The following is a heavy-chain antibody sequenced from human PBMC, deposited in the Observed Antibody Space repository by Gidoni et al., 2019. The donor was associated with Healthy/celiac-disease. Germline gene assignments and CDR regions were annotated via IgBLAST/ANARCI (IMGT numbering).Heavy chain of an antibody. D-gene: IGHD3-3*01. J-gene: IGHJ4*02. V-gene: IGHV3-48*01. Sequence: EVQLVESGGGLVQPGGSLRLSCAASGFTFSSYSMNWVRQALGKGLEWVSYISSSSSTIYYADSVKGRFTISRDNAKNSLYLQMNSLRAEDTAVYYCARERFYDRFDYWGQGTLVTVSS. CDR3: ARERFYDRFDY. CDR1: GFTFSSYS. CDR2: ISSSSSTI.